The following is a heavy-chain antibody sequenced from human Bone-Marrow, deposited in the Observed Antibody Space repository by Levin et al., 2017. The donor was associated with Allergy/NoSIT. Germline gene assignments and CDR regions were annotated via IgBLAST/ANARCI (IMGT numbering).Heavy chain of an antibody. CDR1: GFTFSNYA. J-gene: IGHJ4*02. CDR3: AKDRDFYGSGSLES. CDR2: ISGSGDST. D-gene: IGHD3-10*01. V-gene: IGHV3-23*01. Sequence: GVSLRLSCAASGFTFSNYAMSWVRQAPGKGLEWVSGISGSGDSTYDGDSVQGRFTISRDNSKNTPYLQMNSLRAEDTAVYYCAKDRDFYGSGSLESWGQGTLVTVSS.